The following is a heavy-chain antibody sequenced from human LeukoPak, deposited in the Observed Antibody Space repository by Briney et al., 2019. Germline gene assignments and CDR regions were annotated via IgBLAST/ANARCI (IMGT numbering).Heavy chain of an antibody. Sequence: GGSLRLSCAASGFTFSTYGMHWVRQAPGEGLEWVAVISYDGRDKYYADSWKGRFTISRDNSKNTLYLQMNSLRTEDTSVFYCAKESGSGVAFDYWGQGTLVTVSS. CDR3: AKESGSGVAFDY. D-gene: IGHD7-27*01. CDR2: ISYDGRDK. J-gene: IGHJ4*02. CDR1: GFTFSTYG. V-gene: IGHV3-30*18.